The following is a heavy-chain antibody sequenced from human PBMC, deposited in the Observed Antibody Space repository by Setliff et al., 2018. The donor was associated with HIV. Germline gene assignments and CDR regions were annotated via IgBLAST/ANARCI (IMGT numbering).Heavy chain of an antibody. J-gene: IGHJ4*02. CDR1: GGSISSTSYY. CDR3: AKTIGRYFDIFDN. Sequence: SETLSLTCTVSGGSISSTSYYWGWIRQPPGTGLEWIGSISSSGNTYYNPSLKSRVTTSVDTPKNQFSLKLNSVTAADTAVYYCAKTIGRYFDIFDNWGQGTVVTVSS. V-gene: IGHV4-39*01. CDR2: ISSSGNT. D-gene: IGHD3-9*01.